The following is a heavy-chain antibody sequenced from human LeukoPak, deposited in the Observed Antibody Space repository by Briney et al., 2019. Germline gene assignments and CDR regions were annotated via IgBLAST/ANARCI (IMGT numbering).Heavy chain of an antibody. CDR1: GFTFSSCW. CDR2: IKQDGSEK. Sequence: GGSLRLSCAASGFTFSSCWMSWVRQAPGKGLEWVDNIKQDGSEKYYVDSVKGRFTISRDNAKNSLYLQMNSLRAEDTAVYYCASSACDYWGQGTLVTVSS. CDR3: ASSACDY. V-gene: IGHV3-7*01. J-gene: IGHJ4*02.